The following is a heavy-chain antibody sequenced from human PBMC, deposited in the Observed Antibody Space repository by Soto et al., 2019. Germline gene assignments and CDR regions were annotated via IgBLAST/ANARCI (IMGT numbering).Heavy chain of an antibody. CDR3: ARALSPFIAAAGRTWFDP. CDR1: GDSVSSNSAA. CDR2: TYYRSKWYN. Sequence: PSQTLSLTCAISGDSVSSNSAAWNWIRQSPSRGLEWLGRTYYRSKWYNDYAVSVKSRITINPDTSRNQFSLQLNSVTPEDTAVYYCARALSPFIAAAGRTWFDPWGQGTLVTVSS. V-gene: IGHV6-1*01. D-gene: IGHD6-13*01. J-gene: IGHJ5*02.